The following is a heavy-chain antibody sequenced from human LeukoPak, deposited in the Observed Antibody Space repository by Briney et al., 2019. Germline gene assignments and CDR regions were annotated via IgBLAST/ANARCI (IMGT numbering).Heavy chain of an antibody. CDR3: ARDRTDGGSYYFDY. Sequence: AASVKVSCKASGGTFISYAISWVRQAPGQGLEWMGGIIPIFGTANYAQKFQGRVTITADESTSTAYMELSSLRSEDTAVYYCARDRTDGGSYYFDYWGQGTLVTVSS. CDR2: IIPIFGTA. J-gene: IGHJ4*02. CDR1: GGTFISYA. V-gene: IGHV1-69*13. D-gene: IGHD1-26*01.